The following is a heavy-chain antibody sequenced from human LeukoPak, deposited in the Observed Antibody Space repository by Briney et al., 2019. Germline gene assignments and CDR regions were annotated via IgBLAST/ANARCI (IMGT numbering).Heavy chain of an antibody. Sequence: GASVKVSCKASGYTFGTYDINWVRQATGQGLEWMGWMNPNSGSIGYTQKFQGRVTLTRNTFIDTAYMELSSLRSEDTAVYYCARGRRFDWLSTDFDYWGQGTLVTVSS. CDR1: GYTFGTYD. CDR3: ARGRRFDWLSTDFDY. J-gene: IGHJ4*02. D-gene: IGHD3-9*01. V-gene: IGHV1-8*01. CDR2: MNPNSGSI.